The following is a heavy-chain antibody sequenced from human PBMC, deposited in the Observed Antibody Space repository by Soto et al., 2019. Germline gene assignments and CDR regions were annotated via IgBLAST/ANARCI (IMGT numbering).Heavy chain of an antibody. V-gene: IGHV2-5*02. Sequence: QITLKESGPTLVKPTQTLTLTCTFSGFSLSTSGVGVNWIRQPPGKALEWLALIYWDDDKRYSPSLKSRLTIHKDNPKNHVVPTMDNMAPVDSATYYCEDVWNKVTTTWGQGTLVTVSS. D-gene: IGHD1-1*01. J-gene: IGHJ5*02. CDR1: GFSLSTSGVG. CDR3: EDVWNKVTTT. CDR2: IYWDDDK.